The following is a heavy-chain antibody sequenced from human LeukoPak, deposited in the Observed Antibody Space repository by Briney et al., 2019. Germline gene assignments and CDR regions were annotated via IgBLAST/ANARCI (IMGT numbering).Heavy chain of an antibody. V-gene: IGHV3-21*01. CDR3: AGIY. J-gene: IGHJ4*02. CDR1: AFTVSRFN. CDR2: ISSSGSNI. Sequence: GGSLRLSCAASAFTVSRFNMNCARQAPGKGLEWVSSISSSGSNILYADSVKGPFTISRDNAKNSLYLQVNSLRAEDSAIYYCAGIYWGQGTLVTVSS.